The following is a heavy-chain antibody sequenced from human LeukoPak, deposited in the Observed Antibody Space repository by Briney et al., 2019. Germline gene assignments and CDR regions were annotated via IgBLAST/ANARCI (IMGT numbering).Heavy chain of an antibody. D-gene: IGHD3-22*01. J-gene: IGHJ4*02. CDR2: ISYDGSNK. CDR3: ARSGNYDSSGYYSPFDY. Sequence: GGSLRPSCAASGFTFSSYAMHWVRQAPGKGLEWVAVISYDGSNKYYADSVKGRFTISRDNSKNTLYLQMNSLRAEDTAVYYCARSGNYDSSGYYSPFDYWGQGTLVTVSS. CDR1: GFTFSSYA. V-gene: IGHV3-30-3*01.